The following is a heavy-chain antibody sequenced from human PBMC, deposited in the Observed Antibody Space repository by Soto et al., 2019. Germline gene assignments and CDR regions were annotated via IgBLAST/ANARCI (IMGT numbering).Heavy chain of an antibody. CDR3: AGMPDYVSGNSGMDI. J-gene: IGHJ6*04. CDR1: GGSIGGSTYY. CDR2: IYYSGNT. D-gene: IGHD3-10*01. Sequence: QLQLQESGPGLVKPSETLSLTCTVSGGSIGGSTYYWGWIRQPPGKGLEWIGSIYYSGNTYYNPSIKRRITMSVDTSNNQFSLKLTFVTAADPAVYYCAGMPDYVSGNSGMDIWGKGTTVTVSS. V-gene: IGHV4-39*01.